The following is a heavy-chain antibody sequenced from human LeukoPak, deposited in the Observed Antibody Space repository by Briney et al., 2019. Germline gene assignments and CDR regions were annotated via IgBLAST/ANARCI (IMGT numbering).Heavy chain of an antibody. V-gene: IGHV4-30-4*08. Sequence: SQTLSLTCTVSGGSISSGDYYWSWIRQPPGKGLEWIVYIYYSGSTYYNPSLKSRVTISVDTSKNQFSLKLSSVTAADTAVYYCASYIVVVPAHAEYFQHWGQGTLVTVSS. J-gene: IGHJ1*01. D-gene: IGHD2-2*01. CDR1: GGSISSGDYY. CDR2: IYYSGST. CDR3: ASYIVVVPAHAEYFQH.